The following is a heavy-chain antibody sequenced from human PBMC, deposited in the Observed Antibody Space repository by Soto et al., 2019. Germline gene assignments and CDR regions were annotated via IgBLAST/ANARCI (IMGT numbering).Heavy chain of an antibody. J-gene: IGHJ6*02. V-gene: IGHV4-31*03. CDR3: ARGEYSSSSRDYYYGMDV. D-gene: IGHD6-6*01. Sequence: LSLTFTVSVGSISSGGYYWSWIRQHPGKVLEWIGYIYYSGSTYYNPSLKSRVTISVDTSKNQFSLKLSSVTAADTAVYYCARGEYSSSSRDYYYGMDVWGQGTTVTVSS. CDR1: VGSISSGGYY. CDR2: IYYSGST.